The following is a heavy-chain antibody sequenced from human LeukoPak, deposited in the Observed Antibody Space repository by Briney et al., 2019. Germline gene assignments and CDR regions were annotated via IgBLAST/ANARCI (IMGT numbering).Heavy chain of an antibody. CDR1: GGTFSSYA. CDR3: ARDGSGSYYDRGWFDP. D-gene: IGHD3-10*01. V-gene: IGHV1-69*05. CDR2: IIPIFGTP. Sequence: SVKVSCKASGGTFSSYALSWIRQAPGQGLEWMGGIIPIFGTPNHAQKFQGRVTMTRNTSISTAYMELSSLTSEDTAVYYCARDGSGSYYDRGWFDPWGQGTLVTVSS. J-gene: IGHJ5*02.